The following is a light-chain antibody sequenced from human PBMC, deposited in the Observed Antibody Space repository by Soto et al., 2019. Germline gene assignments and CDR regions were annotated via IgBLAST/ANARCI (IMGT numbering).Light chain of an antibody. CDR3: QQHNNWPRT. J-gene: IGKJ1*01. CDR1: QSVSTN. CDR2: GAS. Sequence: EIVMTQSPATLSVSPGERATFYFSASQSVSTNLAWYQQKPGQAPRVLIYGASTRATGIPARFSGSGSGTEFTLTISSLQSEDLAAYYCQQHNNWPRTFGQGTKVDIK. V-gene: IGKV3-15*01.